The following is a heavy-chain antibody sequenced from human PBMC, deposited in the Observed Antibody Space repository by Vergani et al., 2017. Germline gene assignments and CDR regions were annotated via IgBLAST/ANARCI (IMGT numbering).Heavy chain of an antibody. CDR1: GASFSGYY. D-gene: IGHD4-17*01. Sequence: QVQLQQWGAGLLKPSETLSLTCAVYGASFSGYYWSWIRQPPGKGLEWIGEINRSGSTNYNPSLKSRVTISVDTSKTQFSLKLCSVTAADTAVYYCATQKPPTTVTAGDYYYYMDVWGKGTTVTVSS. V-gene: IGHV4-34*01. CDR3: ATQKPPTTVTAGDYYYYMDV. CDR2: INRSGST. J-gene: IGHJ6*03.